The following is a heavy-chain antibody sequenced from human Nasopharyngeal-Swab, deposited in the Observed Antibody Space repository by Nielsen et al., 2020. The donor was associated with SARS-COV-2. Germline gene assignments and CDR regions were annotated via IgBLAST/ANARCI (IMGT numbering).Heavy chain of an antibody. CDR3: AREYGSGYSSNFDS. Sequence: GESLKISCVVSGFTFSSYAMSWVRQASGKGLVWVSRINSNGVVTGYADSVKGRFTVSRDNAKNTLYLQMSNVTVEDTGVYYCAREYGSGYSSNFDSWGQGTLVTVSS. D-gene: IGHD3-3*01. V-gene: IGHV3-74*01. CDR1: GFTFSSYA. J-gene: IGHJ4*02. CDR2: INSNGVVT.